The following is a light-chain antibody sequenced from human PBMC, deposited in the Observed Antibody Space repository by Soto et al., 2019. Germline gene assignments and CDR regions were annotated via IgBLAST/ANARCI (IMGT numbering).Light chain of an antibody. Sequence: QSVLTQPPSASGSPGQSVTISCTGTSSDVGGYNFVSWYQQHPGKAPKLMIYEVSKRPSGVPDRFSGSKSGNTASLTVSGLQAEDEADYYCCSYAGSSTLFGGGTKLTVL. V-gene: IGLV2-8*01. J-gene: IGLJ2*01. CDR2: EVS. CDR1: SSDVGGYNF. CDR3: CSYAGSSTL.